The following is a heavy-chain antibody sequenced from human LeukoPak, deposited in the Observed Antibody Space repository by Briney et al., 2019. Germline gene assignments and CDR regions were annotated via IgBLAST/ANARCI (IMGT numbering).Heavy chain of an antibody. V-gene: IGHV3-23*01. CDR1: GFTFSSYA. CDR3: ARRTILYYYMDV. CDR2: ISGSGGST. Sequence: GGSLRLSCAASGFTFSSYAMSWVRQAPGKGLEWVSAISGSGGSTYYADSEKGRFTISRDNSKNTLYLQMNSLRAEDTAVYYCARRTILYYYMDVWGKGTTVTVSS. J-gene: IGHJ6*03.